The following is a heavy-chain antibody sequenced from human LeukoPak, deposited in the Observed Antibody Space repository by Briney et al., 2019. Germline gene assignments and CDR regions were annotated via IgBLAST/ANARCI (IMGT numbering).Heavy chain of an antibody. J-gene: IGHJ2*01. CDR3: ARAAYSSTWYSRYFDL. CDR2: ISSSGSTI. V-gene: IGHV3-48*03. D-gene: IGHD6-13*01. Sequence: GGSLRLSCAASGFTFSSYEMNWVRQAPGKGLKWVSYISSSGSTIYYADSVKGRFTISRENAKNSLYLQMNSLRAGDTAVYYCARAAYSSTWYSRYFDLWGRGTLVTVSS. CDR1: GFTFSSYE.